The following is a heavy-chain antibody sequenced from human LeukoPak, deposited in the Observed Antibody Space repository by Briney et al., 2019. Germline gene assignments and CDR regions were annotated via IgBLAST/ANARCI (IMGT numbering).Heavy chain of an antibody. CDR2: VTGSGGST. CDR3: AKVVVPAAISRPFDY. J-gene: IGHJ4*02. D-gene: IGHD2-2*01. Sequence: GGSLRLSCAASGFTFSSFGMSWVRQAPGKGLEWVSDVTGSGGSTFYADSVKGRFTISRDNSKSTLYLQMNSLRAEDTAIYYCAKVVVPAAISRPFDYWGQGILVTVSS. V-gene: IGHV3-23*01. CDR1: GFTFSSFG.